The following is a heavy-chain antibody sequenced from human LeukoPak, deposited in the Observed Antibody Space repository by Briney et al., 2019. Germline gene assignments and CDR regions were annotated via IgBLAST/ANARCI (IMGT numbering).Heavy chain of an antibody. Sequence: GGSLRLSCAASGFTFSSYGMHWVRQAPGKGLEWVAFIRYDGSNKYYADSVKGRFTTSRDNSKNTLYLQMNSLRAEDTAVYYCAKSGYCSGGSCYDYFQHWGQGTLVTVFS. D-gene: IGHD2-15*01. J-gene: IGHJ1*01. CDR2: IRYDGSNK. V-gene: IGHV3-30*02. CDR1: GFTFSSYG. CDR3: AKSGYCSGGSCYDYFQH.